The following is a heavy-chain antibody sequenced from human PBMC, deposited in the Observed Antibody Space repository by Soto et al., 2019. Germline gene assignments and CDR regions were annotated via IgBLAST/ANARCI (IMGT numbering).Heavy chain of an antibody. CDR3: ARGQSAQLWLCWFDP. V-gene: IGHV4-34*01. Sequence: QVQLQQWGAGLLKPSETLFLTCAVYGGSFSGYYWSWIRQPPGKGLEWIGEINHSGSTNYNPSLKRRVTISVDTSKNQFSPQLSSVTAADTAVYYCARGQSAQLWLCWFDPWGQGTLVTVSS. J-gene: IGHJ5*02. D-gene: IGHD5-18*01. CDR1: GGSFSGYY. CDR2: INHSGST.